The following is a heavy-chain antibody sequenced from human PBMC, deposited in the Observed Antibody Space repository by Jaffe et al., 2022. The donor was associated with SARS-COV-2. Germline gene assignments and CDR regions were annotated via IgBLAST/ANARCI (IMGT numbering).Heavy chain of an antibody. CDR1: GGSISSSNW. J-gene: IGHJ6*02. CDR3: ARIPIAAGTDYYYYGMDV. CDR2: IYHSGST. Sequence: QVQLQESGPGLVKPSGTLSLTCAVSGGSISSSNWWSWVRQPPGKGLEWIGEIYHSGSTNYNPSLKSRVTISVDKSKNQFSLKLSSVTAADTAVYYCARIPIAAGTDYYYYGMDVWGQGTTVTVSS. D-gene: IGHD6-13*01. V-gene: IGHV4-4*02.